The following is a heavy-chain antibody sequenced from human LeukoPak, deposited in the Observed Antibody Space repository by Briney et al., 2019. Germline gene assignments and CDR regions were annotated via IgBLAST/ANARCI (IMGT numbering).Heavy chain of an antibody. Sequence: SGGSLRLSCAASGFTFSDSYMSWIRQAPGKGLECVSYISGSGSIIYYADSVKGRFTISRDNAKKSLYLQMNSLRAEDTAVYYCARVIVGDYYFDYWGQGTLVTVSS. D-gene: IGHD1-26*01. CDR2: ISGSGSII. CDR3: ARVIVGDYYFDY. V-gene: IGHV3-11*01. CDR1: GFTFSDSY. J-gene: IGHJ4*02.